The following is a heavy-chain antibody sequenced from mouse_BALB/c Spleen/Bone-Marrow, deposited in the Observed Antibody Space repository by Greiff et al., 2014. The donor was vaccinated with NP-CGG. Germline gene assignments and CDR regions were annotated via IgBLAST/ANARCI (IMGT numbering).Heavy chain of an antibody. CDR3: ARWDTTAMDY. D-gene: IGHD1-1*01. Sequence: QVQLKHSGAELMKPGASVKISCKATGYTFSSYWIEWVKQRPGHGLEWIGEILPGRGSTNYNEKFKGKATFTSDTSSNTAYMQLSSLTSEDSAFYYCARWDTTAMDYWGQGTSVTVSS. J-gene: IGHJ4*01. V-gene: IGHV1-9*01. CDR1: GYTFSSYW. CDR2: ILPGRGST.